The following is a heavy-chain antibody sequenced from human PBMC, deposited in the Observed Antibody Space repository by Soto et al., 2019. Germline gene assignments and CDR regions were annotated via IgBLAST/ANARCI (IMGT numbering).Heavy chain of an antibody. Sequence: VQLQESGPGLVKPSQTLSLTCSISGASISSDDYYWSWFRQPPGKGLEWIGYISYSGSTYYNPSLKSRITISVDTSKTPFSLILSSVTAADKAVFYCAREVNNYYGMDVWGQGTTVTVSS. CDR3: AREVNNYYGMDV. CDR2: ISYSGST. V-gene: IGHV4-30-4*01. J-gene: IGHJ6*02. CDR1: GASISSDDYY.